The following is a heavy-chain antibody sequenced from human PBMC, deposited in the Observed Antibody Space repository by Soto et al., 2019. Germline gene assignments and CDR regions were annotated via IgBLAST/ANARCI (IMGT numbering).Heavy chain of an antibody. CDR1: GFTFSTYG. J-gene: IGHJ6*02. Sequence: GGSLRLSCAASGFTFSTYGMHWVRQAPGKGLEWVAVIWYDGSDKYYADSVKGRFTISRDNSKNTLYLQMNSLRAEDTAVYFCARGFGHYYYIMDVWGQGTTVTVSS. CDR2: IWYDGSDK. CDR3: ARGFGHYYYIMDV. V-gene: IGHV3-33*01. D-gene: IGHD3-10*01.